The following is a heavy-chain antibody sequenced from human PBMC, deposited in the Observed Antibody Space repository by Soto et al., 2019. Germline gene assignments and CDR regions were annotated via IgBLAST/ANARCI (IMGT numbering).Heavy chain of an antibody. D-gene: IGHD6-13*01. CDR1: GDSVSSNSAA. V-gene: IGHV6-1*01. Sequence: SQTLSLTCAISGDSVSSNSAAWNWIRQSPSRGLEWMGRTYYRSKGYNDYAVSVKSRITISPDTSKTQFSLQLNSVTPEDTAVYYCARGVGAAGKPRKDYFAYWGQGTLVTVSS. CDR3: ARGVGAAGKPRKDYFAY. CDR2: TYYRSKGYN. J-gene: IGHJ4*02.